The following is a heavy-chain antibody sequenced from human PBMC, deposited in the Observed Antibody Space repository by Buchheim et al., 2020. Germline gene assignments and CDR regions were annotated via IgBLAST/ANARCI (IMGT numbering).Heavy chain of an antibody. D-gene: IGHD6-19*01. Sequence: QVQLQESGPGLVKPSETLSITCTVSGGSISSYYWSWIRQPPGKGLEWIGYIYYRGSTNYNPSLKSRVTISVDTSKNQFSLKLSSVTAADTAVYYGARGSGGWSFWGQGTL. CDR1: GGSISSYY. CDR3: ARGSGGWSF. CDR2: IYYRGST. V-gene: IGHV4-59*01. J-gene: IGHJ4*02.